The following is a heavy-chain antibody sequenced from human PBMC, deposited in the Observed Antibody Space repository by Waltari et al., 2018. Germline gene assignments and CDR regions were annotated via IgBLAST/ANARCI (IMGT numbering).Heavy chain of an antibody. CDR3: AREPRPGGYFDY. Sequence: QVQLVESGGGVVQPGRSLRLSCAASGFTFSSYGMHWVRQAPGKGLEWVAVIGYDGSNKYYADSVKGRFTISRDNSKNTLYLQMNSLRAEDTAVYYCAREPRPGGYFDYWGQGTLVTVSS. CDR2: IGYDGSNK. CDR1: GFTFSSYG. J-gene: IGHJ4*02. V-gene: IGHV3-33*01. D-gene: IGHD6-6*01.